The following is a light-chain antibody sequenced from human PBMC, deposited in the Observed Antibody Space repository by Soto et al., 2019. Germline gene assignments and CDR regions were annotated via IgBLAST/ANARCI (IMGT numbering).Light chain of an antibody. CDR1: QSISSW. J-gene: IGKJ1*01. Sequence: DIAMTQSPSTLSASVGDRVTITCRASQSISSWLAWYQQKPGKAPKLLIYDASSLESGVPSMFSGSGSGTEFTLTISSLQPDDFATYYCQQYNSYWTFGQGTKVEIK. V-gene: IGKV1-5*01. CDR2: DAS. CDR3: QQYNSYWT.